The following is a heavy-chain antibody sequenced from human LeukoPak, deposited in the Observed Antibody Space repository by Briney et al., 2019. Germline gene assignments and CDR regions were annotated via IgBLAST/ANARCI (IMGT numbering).Heavy chain of an antibody. Sequence: GGSLRLSCATSGFTFSKAWMSWVRQAPGKGLEWVGRIKSKTDGGTTDYAAPVKGRFTISRDDSKNTLYLQMNSLKTEDTAVYYCTAPGTYDFWSGTFDYWGQGTLVTVSS. V-gene: IGHV3-15*01. CDR1: GFTFSKAW. CDR3: TAPGTYDFWSGTFDY. CDR2: IKSKTDGGTT. J-gene: IGHJ4*02. D-gene: IGHD3-3*01.